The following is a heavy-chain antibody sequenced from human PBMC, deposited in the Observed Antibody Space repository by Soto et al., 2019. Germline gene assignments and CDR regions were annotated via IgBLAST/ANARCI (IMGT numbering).Heavy chain of an antibody. CDR3: AREKRANGYFDY. V-gene: IGHV3-7*01. CDR2: IKEDGSER. D-gene: IGHD6-25*01. CDR1: GFIFRNYL. J-gene: IGHJ4*02. Sequence: HPGGSLRLSCAASGFIFRNYLRSWVRQAPGRGLEWVANIKEDGSERYYVDSVNGRFTISRDNAKNSLYLEMTRPRADDTAIYYCAREKRANGYFDYWGQGTRVTVSS.